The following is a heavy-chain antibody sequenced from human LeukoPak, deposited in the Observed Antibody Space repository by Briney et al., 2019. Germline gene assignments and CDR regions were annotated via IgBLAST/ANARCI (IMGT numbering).Heavy chain of an antibody. J-gene: IGHJ4*02. D-gene: IGHD6-6*01. Sequence: PSETLSLTCAVYGGSFSGYYWSWIRQPPGKGLEWIGEINHSGSTNYNPSLKSRVTISVDTSKNQFSLKLSSVTAADTAVYYCARERAARRGIVFDYWGQGTLVTVSS. CDR3: ARERAARRGIVFDY. CDR1: GGSFSGYY. V-gene: IGHV4-34*01. CDR2: INHSGST.